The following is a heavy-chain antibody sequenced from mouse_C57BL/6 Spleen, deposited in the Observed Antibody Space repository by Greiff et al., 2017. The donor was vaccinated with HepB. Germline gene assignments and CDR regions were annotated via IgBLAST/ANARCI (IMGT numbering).Heavy chain of an antibody. V-gene: IGHV1-81*01. CDR1: GYTFTSYG. D-gene: IGHD2-3*01. CDR2: IYPRSGNT. J-gene: IGHJ4*01. CDR3: AGLIYDGYSYAMDY. Sequence: QVQLKQSGAELARPGASVKLSCKASGYTFTSYGISWVKQRTGQGLEWIGEIYPRSGNTYYNEKFKGKATLTADKSSSTAYMELRSLTSEDSAVYFCAGLIYDGYSYAMDYWGQGTSVTVSS.